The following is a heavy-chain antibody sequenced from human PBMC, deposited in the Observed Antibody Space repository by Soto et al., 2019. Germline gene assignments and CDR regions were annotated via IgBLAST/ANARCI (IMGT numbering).Heavy chain of an antibody. J-gene: IGHJ4*02. V-gene: IGHV4-59*01. CDR2: VYNSGST. Sequence: SETLSLTCTVSGGSISSNYWTWIRQPPGKGLEWIGYVYNSGSTNYNPSLKGRVTISEDTSKSQFSLKVNSMTAADTAVYYCARYRREAVAGYTLDNWGQGILVTVSS. CDR1: GGSISSNY. CDR3: ARYRREAVAGYTLDN. D-gene: IGHD6-13*01.